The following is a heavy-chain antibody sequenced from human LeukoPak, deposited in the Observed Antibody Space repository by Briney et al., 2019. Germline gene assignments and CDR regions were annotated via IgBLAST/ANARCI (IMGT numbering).Heavy chain of an antibody. V-gene: IGHV1-2*02. J-gene: IGHJ6*03. CDR1: GYTFTGYY. CDR2: INPNSGGT. Sequence: ASVKVSCKASGYTFTGYYMHWVRQAPGQGLEGMGWINPNSGGTNYAQKFQGRVTMTRDTSISTPYMELSRLRSDDTAVYYCARGAGDLYYYYMDVWGKGTTVTVSS. CDR3: ARGAGDLYYYYMDV.